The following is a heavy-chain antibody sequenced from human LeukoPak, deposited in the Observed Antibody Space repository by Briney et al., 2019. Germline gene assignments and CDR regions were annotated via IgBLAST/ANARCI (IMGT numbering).Heavy chain of an antibody. CDR1: GGSFSGYY. CDR3: ASAPRPMYYDFWSGYFDY. CDR2: INHSGST. D-gene: IGHD3-3*01. Sequence: PSETLSLTCAVYGGSFSGYYWSWIRQPPGKGLEWIGEINHSGSTNYNPSLKSRVTISVDTSKNQFSLKLGSVTAADTAVYYCASAPRPMYYDFWSGYFDYWGQGTLVTVSS. J-gene: IGHJ4*02. V-gene: IGHV4-34*01.